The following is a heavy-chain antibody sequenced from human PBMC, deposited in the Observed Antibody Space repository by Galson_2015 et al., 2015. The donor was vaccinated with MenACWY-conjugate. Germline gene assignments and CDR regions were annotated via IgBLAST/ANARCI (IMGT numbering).Heavy chain of an antibody. J-gene: IGHJ6*02. Sequence: SLRLSCAASGFAFRDYCMHWVRHAPGKGLECVSRICAGGISIMYGDSVRGLFTISRDDAENTLYLRMDSLRADDTAVYFCVRGSSGWRGMDIWGQGTTVTVSS. D-gene: IGHD6-19*01. CDR2: ICAGGISI. CDR1: GFAFRDYC. V-gene: IGHV3-74*03. CDR3: VRGSSGWRGMDI.